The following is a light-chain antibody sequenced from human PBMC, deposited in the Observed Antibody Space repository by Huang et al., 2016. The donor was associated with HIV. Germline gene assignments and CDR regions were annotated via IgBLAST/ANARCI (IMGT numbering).Light chain of an antibody. J-gene: IGKJ4*01. CDR1: QSVNTF. CDR3: QQRSNRPLT. V-gene: IGKV3-11*01. Sequence: EIVLTQSPATLSLSPGERATLSCRASQSVNTFLAWYQQKPGQAPRLLIYDAANRATGIPARFRCSVSGTYFTLTISSREPEDFAVYYWQQRSNRPLTFGGGTKVEIK. CDR2: DAA.